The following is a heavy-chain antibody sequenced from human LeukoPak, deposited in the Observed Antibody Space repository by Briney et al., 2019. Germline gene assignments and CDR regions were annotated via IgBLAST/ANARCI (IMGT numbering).Heavy chain of an antibody. J-gene: IGHJ4*02. V-gene: IGHV4-39*01. Sequence: SETLSLTCTDSGGSISSSSYYWGWIRQPPGKGLEWIGSIYYSGSTYYNPSLKSRVAISVDTSKNQFSLKLSSVTAADTAVYYCARQVRGFDYYGSGSYYLSDYWSQGTLVTVSS. CDR2: IYYSGST. CDR3: ARQVRGFDYYGSGSYYLSDY. D-gene: IGHD3-10*01. CDR1: GGSISSSSYY.